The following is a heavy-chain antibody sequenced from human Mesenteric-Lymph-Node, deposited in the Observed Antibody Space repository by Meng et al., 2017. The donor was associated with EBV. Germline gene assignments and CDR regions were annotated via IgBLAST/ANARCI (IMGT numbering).Heavy chain of an antibody. D-gene: IGHD2-15*01. J-gene: IGHJ5*02. Sequence: EVQLVEVGGGLVKPGGSLRLSCAASGFTFSDYSINWVRHAPGKGLEWVSYISDSSSNINYADSVKGRFTISRDNAKNSLYLQMNSLRPEDTAIYYCARDLYVVVAAAGHNLFDPWGQGTLVTVYS. CDR3: ARDLYVVVAAAGHNLFDP. CDR1: GFTFSDYS. CDR2: ISDSSSNI. V-gene: IGHV3-21*01.